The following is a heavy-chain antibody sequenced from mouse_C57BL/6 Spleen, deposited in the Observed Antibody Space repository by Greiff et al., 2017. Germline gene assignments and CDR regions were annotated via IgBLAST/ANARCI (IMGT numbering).Heavy chain of an antibody. CDR1: GYAFRSYW. V-gene: IGHV1-80*01. CDR2: IYPGDGDT. Sequence: VQLQQSGAELVKPGASVKISCKASGYAFRSYWMNWVKQRPGKGLEWIGQIYPGDGDTNYNGKFKGKATLTADKSSSTAYMQLSSLTSEDSAVYFCARSGGNYEGGYFDYWGQGTTLTVSS. D-gene: IGHD2-1*01. CDR3: ARSGGNYEGGYFDY. J-gene: IGHJ2*01.